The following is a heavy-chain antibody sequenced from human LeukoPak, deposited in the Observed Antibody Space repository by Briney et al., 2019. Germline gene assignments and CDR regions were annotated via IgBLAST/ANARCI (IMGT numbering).Heavy chain of an antibody. J-gene: IGHJ4*02. D-gene: IGHD5-18*01. V-gene: IGHV3-33*01. CDR3: ARDNQPSLIQLWPLYYFDY. CDR1: GFTFSGYG. Sequence: GGSLRLSCAASGFTFSGYGMHWVRQAPGKGLEWVAVIWFDGTTEYSADSVKGRFTISRDNSKSTVYLQMNSLRAEDTAVYYCARDNQPSLIQLWPLYYFDYWGQGTLVTVSS. CDR2: IWFDGTTE.